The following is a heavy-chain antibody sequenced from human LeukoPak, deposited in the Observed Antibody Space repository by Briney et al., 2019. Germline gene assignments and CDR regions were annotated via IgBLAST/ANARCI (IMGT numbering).Heavy chain of an antibody. V-gene: IGHV3-53*01. Sequence: RGSLRLSCAASGFTVSNNYMSWVRQAPGKGLERVSVIYSDGGTYYADSVKGRFSISRHNSKNTVYLQMNSLRAEDTAVYYCARSRGGLRSMDVWGKGTTVTVSS. CDR3: ARSRGGLRSMDV. CDR1: GFTVSNNY. J-gene: IGHJ6*04. D-gene: IGHD5-12*01. CDR2: IYSDGGT.